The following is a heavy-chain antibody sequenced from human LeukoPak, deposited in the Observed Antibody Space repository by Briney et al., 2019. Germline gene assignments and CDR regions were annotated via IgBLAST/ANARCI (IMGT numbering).Heavy chain of an antibody. CDR1: GFTFSSYW. Sequence: GGSLRLSCAASGFTFSSYWMSWVRQAPGKGLEWVANIQQDGSKKYYVDSVKGRFTISRDNAKNSLYLQMNSLRAEDTAVYYCARDTPLDMSSSGKFDYWGQGTLVTVSP. V-gene: IGHV3-7*01. D-gene: IGHD6-6*01. CDR3: ARDTPLDMSSSGKFDY. CDR2: IQQDGSKK. J-gene: IGHJ4*02.